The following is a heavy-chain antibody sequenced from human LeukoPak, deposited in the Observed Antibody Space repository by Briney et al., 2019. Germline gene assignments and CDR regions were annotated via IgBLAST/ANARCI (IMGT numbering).Heavy chain of an antibody. CDR1: GITVSSNY. Sequence: GGSLRLSCAASGITVSSNYMSWVRQAPGKGLEWVSVIYSGGSTYYADSVKGRFTISRDNSKNTLYLQMNSLRAEDTAVYYCARGVSSSGWYPSLDPWGQGTLVTVSS. J-gene: IGHJ5*02. CDR2: IYSGGST. CDR3: ARGVSSSGWYPSLDP. D-gene: IGHD6-19*01. V-gene: IGHV3-53*01.